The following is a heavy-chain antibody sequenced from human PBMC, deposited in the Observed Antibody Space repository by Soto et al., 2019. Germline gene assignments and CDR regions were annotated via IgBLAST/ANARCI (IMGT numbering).Heavy chain of an antibody. CDR1: GYTFTTQW. CDR3: ARRIGSGAYYFDP. J-gene: IGHJ5*02. D-gene: IGHD2-21*02. V-gene: IGHV5-51*01. Sequence: GESLKISWKGSGYTFTTQWIGWVRQMPGKGLEWMGIIYPGDSDTRYSPSFQGQVTISADKSINTAYLQWSSLKASDTAMYYCARRIGSGAYYFDPWGQGTLVTVSS. CDR2: IYPGDSDT.